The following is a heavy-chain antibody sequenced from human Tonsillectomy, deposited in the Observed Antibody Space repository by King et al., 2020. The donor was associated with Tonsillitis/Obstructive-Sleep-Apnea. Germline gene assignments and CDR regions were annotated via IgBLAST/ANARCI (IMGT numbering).Heavy chain of an antibody. Sequence: QLQESGPGQVKPSETLSLTCTVSGTSISSYYWSWIRQPPGKGLDWIGYIYNSGSTNYNPSLKSRVTISVETSKNQFSLKLSSVTAADTAVYYCARDMVLEAGGDAFDIWGQGTMVTVSS. J-gene: IGHJ3*02. V-gene: IGHV4-59*01. CDR2: IYNSGST. D-gene: IGHD2-8*01. CDR1: GTSISSYY. CDR3: ARDMVLEAGGDAFDI.